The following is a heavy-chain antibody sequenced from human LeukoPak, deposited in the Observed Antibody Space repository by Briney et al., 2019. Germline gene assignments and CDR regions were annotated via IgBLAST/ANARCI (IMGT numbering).Heavy chain of an antibody. CDR2: ISSSGSTI. V-gene: IGHV3-48*04. J-gene: IGHJ4*02. Sequence: GGSLRLSCAASGFTFSSYGMSRVRQAPGKGLEWVSAISSSGSTIYYADSVKGRFTISRDNAKNSLYLQMNSLRAEDTAVYYCARGPKKITMVRGVIFDYWGQGTPVTVSS. D-gene: IGHD3-10*01. CDR1: GFTFSSYG. CDR3: ARGPKKITMVRGVIFDY.